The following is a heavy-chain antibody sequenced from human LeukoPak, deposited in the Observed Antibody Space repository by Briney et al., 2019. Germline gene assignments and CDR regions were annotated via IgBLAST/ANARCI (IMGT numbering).Heavy chain of an antibody. CDR2: IWYDGSYK. J-gene: IGHJ3*01. V-gene: IGHV3-33*06. CDR1: GFTFSNSG. Sequence: GRSLRLSCAVSGFTFSNSGMHWVRQAPGKGLEWVAVIWYDGSYKSYADSVKGRFTTSRDNSKNTLFLQMNSLRADDTAVYYCAKDPNGDYVGAFDFWGQGTSVTVSS. CDR3: AKDPNGDYVGAFDF. D-gene: IGHD4-23*01.